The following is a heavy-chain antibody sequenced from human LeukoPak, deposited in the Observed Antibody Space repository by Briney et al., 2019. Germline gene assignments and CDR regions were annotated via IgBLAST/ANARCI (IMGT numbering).Heavy chain of an antibody. J-gene: IGHJ6*03. CDR2: IIPIFGTA. D-gene: IGHD2-2*01. Sequence: ASVKVSCKASGGTFSSYAISWVRQAPGQGLEWMGGIIPIFGTANYAQKFQGRVTITTDESTSTAYMELSSLRSEDTAVYYCAVYSSSTSCYDKYYYYYYMDVWGKGTTVTVSS. V-gene: IGHV1-69*05. CDR1: GGTFSSYA. CDR3: AVYSSSTSCYDKYYYYYYMDV.